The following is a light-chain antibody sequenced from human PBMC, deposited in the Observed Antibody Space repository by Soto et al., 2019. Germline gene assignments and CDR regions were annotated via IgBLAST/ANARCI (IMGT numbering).Light chain of an antibody. J-gene: IGKJ4*01. CDR3: QQRSNWPPLLT. V-gene: IGKV3-11*01. CDR2: DAS. CDR1: QRVSSY. Sequence: EIVLTQSPATLSLSPGEIATLSCRASQRVSSYLAWYQQKPGQAPRLLIYDASNRATGIPARFSGSGSGTDFTLTISSLEPEDFAVYYCQQRSNWPPLLTFGGGTKVEIK.